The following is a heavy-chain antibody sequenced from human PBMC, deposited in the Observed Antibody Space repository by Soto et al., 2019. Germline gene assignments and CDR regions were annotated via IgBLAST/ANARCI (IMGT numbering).Heavy chain of an antibody. Sequence: QVQLVESGGVLVKPGGSLRLSCAASGFTFSDYYMVWVRQAPGKGLEWISYISNGGATVYYADSVKGRFTISRDNGKNSMFLQMNSLTADDTAVYDCARCFLGVGDAFEIWGRGTTVTVSS. J-gene: IGHJ3*02. CDR2: ISNGGATV. CDR1: GFTFSDYY. CDR3: ARCFLGVGDAFEI. V-gene: IGHV3-11*01. D-gene: IGHD2-8*01.